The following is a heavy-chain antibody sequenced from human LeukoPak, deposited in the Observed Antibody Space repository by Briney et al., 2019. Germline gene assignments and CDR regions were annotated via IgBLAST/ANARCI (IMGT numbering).Heavy chain of an antibody. CDR3: ARDGPNPDYYYGMDV. J-gene: IGHJ6*02. CDR2: IIPIFGTA. V-gene: IGHV1-69*13. Sequence: ASVKVSCKASGYTFTSYYMHWVRQAPGQGLEWMGGIIPIFGTANYAQKFQGRVTITADESTSTAYMELSSLRSEDTAVYYCARDGPNPDYYYGMDVWGQGTTVTVSS. CDR1: GYTFTSYY.